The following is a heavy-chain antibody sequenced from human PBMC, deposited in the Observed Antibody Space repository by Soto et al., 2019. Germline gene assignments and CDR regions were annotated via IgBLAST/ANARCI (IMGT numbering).Heavy chain of an antibody. CDR3: ARDPTISNYYDSSGYN. CDR2: IYYSGST. D-gene: IGHD3-22*01. J-gene: IGHJ4*02. CDR1: GGSISSYY. Sequence: SETLSLTCTVSGGSISSYYWSWIRQPPGKGLEWIGYIYYSGSTNYNPSLKSRVTISVDTSKNQFSLKLSSVTAADTAVYYCARDPTISNYYDSSGYNWGQGTLVTVSS. V-gene: IGHV4-59*12.